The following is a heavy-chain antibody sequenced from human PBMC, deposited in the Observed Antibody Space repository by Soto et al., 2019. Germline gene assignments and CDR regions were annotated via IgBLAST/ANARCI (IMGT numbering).Heavy chain of an antibody. Sequence: GGSLRLSCAGSGFTLSYHYIDWVRQAPGKGPEWVGRSRDKPQGYSTAYAASVKGRFTTSRDESKNSAYLQMNSLKTEDTAVYYCVXATYFSDSSGYTRCLDYWGQGTLVTVSS. CDR2: SRDKPQGYST. V-gene: IGHV3-72*01. J-gene: IGHJ4*02. CDR3: VXATYFSDSSGYTRCLDY. D-gene: IGHD3-22*01. CDR1: GFTLSYHY.